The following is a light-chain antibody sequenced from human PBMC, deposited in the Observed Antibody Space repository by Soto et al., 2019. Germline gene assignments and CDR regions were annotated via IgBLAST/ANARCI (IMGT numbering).Light chain of an antibody. V-gene: IGKV1-9*01. CDR1: QSVSNY. CDR2: AAS. Sequence: GDRVTITCRASQSVSNYLQWYKQKPGKAPKLLIYAASTLQSGVPSRFSGSGSGTEFTLTISSLQPDDFATYYCQHYNSYSEAFGQGTKVDIK. CDR3: QHYNSYSEA. J-gene: IGKJ1*01.